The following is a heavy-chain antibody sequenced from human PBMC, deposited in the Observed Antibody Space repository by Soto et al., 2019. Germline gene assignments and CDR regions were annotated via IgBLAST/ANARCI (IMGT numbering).Heavy chain of an antibody. CDR1: GFTFSTYW. Sequence: EVQLVESGGGLVQPGGSLRLSCAASGFTFSTYWMVWVRQAPGKGLVWVSRINSDGSTTNYADSVNGRFTISRDNAKNTLYLQMNNLRVEHTALYYCARSSYTSSRFDSWGQGTLVTVS. D-gene: IGHD6-13*01. J-gene: IGHJ4*02. CDR3: ARSSYTSSRFDS. V-gene: IGHV3-74*01. CDR2: INSDGSTT.